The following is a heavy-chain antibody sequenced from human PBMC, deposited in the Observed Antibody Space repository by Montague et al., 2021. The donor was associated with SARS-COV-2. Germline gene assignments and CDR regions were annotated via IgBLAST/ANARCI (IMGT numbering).Heavy chain of an antibody. J-gene: IGHJ6*02. V-gene: IGHV4-34*01. Sequence: SETLSLTCAVYGGSFSGYYWSWIRQPPGKGLEWIGEINHSGSTNYNPSLKSRVTISVDTSKNQFSLKLSSVTAADPALYYCARVRYYGSGTSLGMDVWGQGTTVTVSS. CDR3: ARVRYYGSGTSLGMDV. CDR1: GGSFSGYY. CDR2: INHSGST. D-gene: IGHD3-10*01.